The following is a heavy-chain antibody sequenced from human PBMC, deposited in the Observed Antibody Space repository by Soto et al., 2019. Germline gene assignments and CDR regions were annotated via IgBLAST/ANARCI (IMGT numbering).Heavy chain of an antibody. V-gene: IGHV3-74*01. Sequence: EVQLVESGGGLVRPGGSLTLSCAASGFTFSSYWMHWVRQAPGKGVVWVSRINPDGRGTNYADSVKGQFTISRDNAKNTLYLQMNSLRPEDTAVYYCARVGQGAWYFDLWGRGTLVTVSS. J-gene: IGHJ2*01. CDR2: INPDGRGT. D-gene: IGHD1-26*01. CDR1: GFTFSSYW. CDR3: ARVGQGAWYFDL.